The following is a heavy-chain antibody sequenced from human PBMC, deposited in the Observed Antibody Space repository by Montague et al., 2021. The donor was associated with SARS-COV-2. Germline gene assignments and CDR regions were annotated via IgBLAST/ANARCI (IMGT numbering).Heavy chain of an antibody. CDR1: GGSFSGYY. J-gene: IGHJ4*02. Sequence: SETLSLTCAVYGGSFSGYYWSWIRPPPGKGLEWIGEINHSGSTNYNPSLKSRVTISVDTSKNQFSLKLSSVTAADTAVYYCARGYDYVWGSYRYTYYFDYWGQGTLVTVSS. CDR2: INHSGST. V-gene: IGHV4-34*01. D-gene: IGHD3-16*02. CDR3: ARGYDYVWGSYRYTYYFDY.